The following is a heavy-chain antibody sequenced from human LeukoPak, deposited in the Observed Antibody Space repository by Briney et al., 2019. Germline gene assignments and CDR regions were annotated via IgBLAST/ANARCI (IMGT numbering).Heavy chain of an antibody. J-gene: IGHJ3*02. Sequence: ASVKVSCKASGYTFTNYDINWVRQATGQGLEWMGWINPNSGGTNYTQKFQGRVTMTRDTCISTAYMELSRLRSDDTAVYYCARAGYYDFWSGSYAFDIWGQGTMVTVSS. CDR3: ARAGYYDFWSGSYAFDI. D-gene: IGHD3-3*01. V-gene: IGHV1-2*02. CDR1: GYTFTNYD. CDR2: INPNSGGT.